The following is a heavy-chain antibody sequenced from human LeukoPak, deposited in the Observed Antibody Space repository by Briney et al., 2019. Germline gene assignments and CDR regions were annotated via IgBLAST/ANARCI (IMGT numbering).Heavy chain of an antibody. CDR2: IKQDGSEK. CDR3: ARARCSSTSCYDYYYMDV. Sequence: GGSLRLSCAASGFTFSSYWMSWVRQAPGKGLEWVANIKQDGSEKYYVDSVKGRFTIPRDNAKNSPYLQMNSLRAEDTAVYYCARARCSSTSCYDYYYMDVWGKGTTVTVSS. D-gene: IGHD2-2*01. V-gene: IGHV3-7*01. CDR1: GFTFSSYW. J-gene: IGHJ6*03.